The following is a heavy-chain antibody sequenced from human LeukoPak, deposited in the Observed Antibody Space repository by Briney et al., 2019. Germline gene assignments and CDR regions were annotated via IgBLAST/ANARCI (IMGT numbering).Heavy chain of an antibody. CDR2: IYSSGTI. CDR3: AREYYYDSSGYSHDAFDL. Sequence: SETLSLTCTVSGGSISSYYWSWIRQPAGKGLEWIGRIYSSGTITYNPSLKSRVTMSVDTSKNQFSLKLTSVTAADTAVYYCAREYYYDSSGYSHDAFDLWGQGTMVTVSS. CDR1: GGSISSYY. V-gene: IGHV4-4*07. J-gene: IGHJ3*01. D-gene: IGHD3-22*01.